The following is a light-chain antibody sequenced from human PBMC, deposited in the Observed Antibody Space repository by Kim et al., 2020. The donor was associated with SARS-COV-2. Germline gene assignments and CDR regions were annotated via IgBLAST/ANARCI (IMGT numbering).Light chain of an antibody. J-gene: IGKJ4*01. CDR1: QGISNH. CDR3: QQYNSYPLT. Sequence: AAVGDRVPFTCRASQGISNHLAWFQQKPGKAPKSLISAASSLQSGVPSKFSGSGSGTDFTLTISSLQPADFATYYCQQYNSYPLTFGGGTKVDIK. V-gene: IGKV1-16*02. CDR2: AAS.